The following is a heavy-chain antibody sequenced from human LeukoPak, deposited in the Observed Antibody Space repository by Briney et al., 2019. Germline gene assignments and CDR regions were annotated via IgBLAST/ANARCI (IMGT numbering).Heavy chain of an antibody. CDR3: ARCPSWRGTHLNWCFDL. CDR2: IYYSGST. V-gene: IGHV4-39*07. Sequence: SETLSLTCTVSGGSISSSSYYWGWIRQPPGKGLEWIGSIYYSGSTYYNPSLKSRVTISVDTSKNQFSLKLSSVTAADTAVYYCARCPSWRGTHLNWCFDLWGRGTLVTVSS. J-gene: IGHJ2*01. CDR1: GGSISSSSYY. D-gene: IGHD1-1*01.